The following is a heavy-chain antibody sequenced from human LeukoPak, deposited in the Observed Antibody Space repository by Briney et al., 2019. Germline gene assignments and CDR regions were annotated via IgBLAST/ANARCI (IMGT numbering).Heavy chain of an antibody. D-gene: IGHD6-13*01. V-gene: IGHV3-30*02. CDR2: IRYDGSNK. Sequence: PGGSLRLSCATSGFTFSSYGMHWVRQAPGKGLEWVAFIRYDGSNKYYADSVKGRFTISRDNSKNTLYLQMNSLRAEDTAVYYCARDQQLVAGTFDYWGQGTLVTVSS. J-gene: IGHJ4*02. CDR3: ARDQQLVAGTFDY. CDR1: GFTFSSYG.